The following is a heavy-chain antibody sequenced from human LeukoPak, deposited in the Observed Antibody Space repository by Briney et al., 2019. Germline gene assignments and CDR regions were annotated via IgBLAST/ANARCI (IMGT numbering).Heavy chain of an antibody. CDR3: ARVGSLGSEYYYYYMDV. CDR1: GYTFTSYG. Sequence: ASVKVSCKASGYTFTSYGISWVRQAPGQGLEWMGWISAYNGNTNYAQKLQGRVTMTTDTSTSTAYMELRSLRSDDTAVYYCARVGSLGSEYYYYYMDVWGKGTTVTVSS. CDR2: ISAYNGNT. J-gene: IGHJ6*03. D-gene: IGHD3-10*01. V-gene: IGHV1-18*01.